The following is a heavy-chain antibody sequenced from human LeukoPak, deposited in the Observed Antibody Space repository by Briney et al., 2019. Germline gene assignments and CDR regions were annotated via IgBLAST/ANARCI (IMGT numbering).Heavy chain of an antibody. CDR3: AELGITMIGGV. J-gene: IGHJ6*04. CDR1: GFTVSSYE. CDR2: ISSSGSTI. Sequence: GRSLRLSCAASGFTVSSYEMNWVRQAPGKGLEWVSYISSSGSTIYYADSVKGRFTISRDNAKNSLYLQMNSLRAEDTAVYYCAELGITMIGGVWGKGTTVTISS. V-gene: IGHV3-48*03. D-gene: IGHD3-10*02.